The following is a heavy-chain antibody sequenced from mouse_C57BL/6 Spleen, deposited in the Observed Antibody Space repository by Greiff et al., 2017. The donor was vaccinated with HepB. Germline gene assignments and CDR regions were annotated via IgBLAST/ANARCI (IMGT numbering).Heavy chain of an antibody. CDR1: GYTFTSYG. CDR3: ASWGTTVVAPYFDY. J-gene: IGHJ2*01. D-gene: IGHD1-1*01. Sequence: VQLQQSGAELARPGASVKLSCKASGYTFTSYGISWVKQRTGQGLEWIGEIYPRSGNTYYNEKFKGKATLTADKSSSTAYMELRSLTSEDSAVNFCASWGTTVVAPYFDYWGQGTTLTVSS. CDR2: IYPRSGNT. V-gene: IGHV1-81*01.